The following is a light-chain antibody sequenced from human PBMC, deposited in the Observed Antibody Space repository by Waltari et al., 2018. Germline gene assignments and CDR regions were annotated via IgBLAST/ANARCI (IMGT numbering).Light chain of an antibody. Sequence: EIVLTQSPGTLSLSPGERATLSCRASQGVRNNYLLWYQQKPGQAPRVLIEGASNRATGIPDRFSGSGSRTDFTLTISRLEPEDVAVYYCQQFGSSPRTFGQGTKVEIK. V-gene: IGKV3-20*01. J-gene: IGKJ1*01. CDR2: GAS. CDR3: QQFGSSPRT. CDR1: QGVRNNY.